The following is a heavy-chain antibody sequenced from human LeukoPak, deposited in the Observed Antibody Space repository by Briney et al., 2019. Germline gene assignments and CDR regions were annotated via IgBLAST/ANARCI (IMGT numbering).Heavy chain of an antibody. Sequence: SETLSLTCTVSDGSISTSSYYWGWIRQPPGKGLDWIGSTYYSGSTYSNPSLKSRLTISVDTSKKQFSLKLSSVTDAETAVYYCARHLGGNSNDWYFDRWGRGTLVTVSS. V-gene: IGHV4-39*01. J-gene: IGHJ2*01. D-gene: IGHD4-23*01. CDR2: TYYSGST. CDR3: ARHLGGNSNDWYFDR. CDR1: DGSISTSSYY.